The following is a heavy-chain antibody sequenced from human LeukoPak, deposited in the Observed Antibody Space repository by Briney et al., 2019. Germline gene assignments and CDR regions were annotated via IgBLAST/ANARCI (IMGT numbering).Heavy chain of an antibody. Sequence: GGSLRLSCAASGFTFRSHTMNWVRQAPGKGLEWVSSISSNAAYIYYADSLKGRFTISRDNAKDSLYLQMNSLRAEDTAVYYCARTRAYGGRPDYWGQGTLVTVSS. CDR1: GFTFRSHT. J-gene: IGHJ4*02. CDR3: ARTRAYGGRPDY. V-gene: IGHV3-21*04. CDR2: ISSNAAYI. D-gene: IGHD4-23*01.